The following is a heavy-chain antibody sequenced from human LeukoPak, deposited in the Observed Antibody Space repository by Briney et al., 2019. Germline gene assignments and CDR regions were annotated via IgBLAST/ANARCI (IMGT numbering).Heavy chain of an antibody. V-gene: IGHV3-23*01. CDR3: AKTSRGNSGYDSPFDY. J-gene: IGHJ4*02. Sequence: GGSLRLSCAASGFTFSSYWMHWVRQAPGKGLEWVSGVRGTGSRTDYADSVKGRFTMSRDNSKHTLYLQVNSLRAEDTAVYYCAKTSRGNSGYDSPFDYWGQGTLVTVSS. CDR2: VRGTGSRT. CDR1: GFTFSSYW. D-gene: IGHD5-12*01.